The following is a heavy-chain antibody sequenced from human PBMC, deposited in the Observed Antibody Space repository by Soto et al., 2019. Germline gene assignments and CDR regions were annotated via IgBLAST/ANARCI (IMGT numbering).Heavy chain of an antibody. CDR1: GGPVNSGSYY. Sequence: PSETLSLTCTVSGGPVNSGSYYWSWIRQPPGKGLEWIGSIYFSGSTNYNPSLESRVTISEDTSKNQFSLKLTSVTAADTAVYYCARGKGDYNWDNRPPFDHWGQGTLVTVSS. CDR2: IYFSGST. D-gene: IGHD1-20*01. V-gene: IGHV4-61*01. J-gene: IGHJ4*02. CDR3: ARGKGDYNWDNRPPFDH.